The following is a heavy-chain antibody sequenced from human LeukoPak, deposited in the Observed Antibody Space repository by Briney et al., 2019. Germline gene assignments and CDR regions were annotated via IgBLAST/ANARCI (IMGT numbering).Heavy chain of an antibody. CDR1: GGSISSSSDY. CDR3: ARGGDYGYYYYMDV. Sequence: SETLSLTCTVSGGSISSSSDYWGWIRQAPGKGLEWIGSIYYHENTYYNSSLKSRVTISVDTSKNQFSLKLNSVTAADTAVYYCARGGDYGYYYYMDVWGKGTTVTVSS. D-gene: IGHD2-21*02. CDR2: IYYHENT. V-gene: IGHV4-39*01. J-gene: IGHJ6*03.